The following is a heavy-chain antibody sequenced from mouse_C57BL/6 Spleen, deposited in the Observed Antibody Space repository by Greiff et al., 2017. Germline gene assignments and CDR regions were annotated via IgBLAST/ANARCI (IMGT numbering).Heavy chain of an antibody. J-gene: IGHJ4*01. CDR3: ARDLGDY. V-gene: IGHV5-17*01. CDR1: GFTFSDYG. CDR2: ISSGRSTI. Sequence: EVKLMESGGGLVKPGGSLKLSCAASGFTFSDYGMHWVRQAPEKGLEWVAYISSGRSTIYYADTVKGRFTISRDNAKNTLFLQMTSLRSEYTAMYYCARDLGDYWGQGTSVTVSS.